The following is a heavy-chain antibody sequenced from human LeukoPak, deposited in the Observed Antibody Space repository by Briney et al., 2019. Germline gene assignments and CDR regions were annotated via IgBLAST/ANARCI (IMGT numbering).Heavy chain of an antibody. Sequence: GGSLRLSCAASGFTFSSYAMSWVRQAPGKGLEWVSAISGSGGSTYYADSVKGRFTISRDNSKNTLYLQMNSLRAEDTAVYYCAKDKAPDPYMVRGVIRVAFDIWGQGTMVTVSS. CDR1: GFTFSSYA. J-gene: IGHJ3*02. CDR3: AKDKAPDPYMVRGVIRVAFDI. V-gene: IGHV3-23*01. CDR2: ISGSGGST. D-gene: IGHD3-10*01.